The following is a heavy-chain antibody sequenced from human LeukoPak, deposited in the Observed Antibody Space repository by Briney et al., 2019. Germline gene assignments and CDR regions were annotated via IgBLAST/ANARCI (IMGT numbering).Heavy chain of an antibody. CDR1: GFTSSSYA. D-gene: IGHD1-26*01. CDR2: ISGSGGST. J-gene: IGHJ4*02. CDR3: AKDRWELLARYFDY. Sequence: GGSLRLSCAASGFTSSSYAMSWVRQAPGKGLEWVSAISGSGGSTYYADSVKGRFTISRDNSKNTLYLQMNSLRAEDTAVYYCAKDRWELLARYFDYWGQGTLVTVSS. V-gene: IGHV3-23*01.